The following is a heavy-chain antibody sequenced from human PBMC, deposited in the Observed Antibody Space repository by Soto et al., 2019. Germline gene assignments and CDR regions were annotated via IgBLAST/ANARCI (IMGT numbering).Heavy chain of an antibody. CDR2: IYYSGST. CDR3: ARADVAVAPLNFDY. Sequence: SETLSLTCTVSGGSISSYYWSWIRQPPGKGLEWIGYIYYSGSTNYNPSLKSRVTISVDTSKNQFSLKLSSVTAADTAVYYCARADVAVAPLNFDYWGQGTLVTVSS. CDR1: GGSISSYY. D-gene: IGHD6-19*01. V-gene: IGHV4-59*08. J-gene: IGHJ4*02.